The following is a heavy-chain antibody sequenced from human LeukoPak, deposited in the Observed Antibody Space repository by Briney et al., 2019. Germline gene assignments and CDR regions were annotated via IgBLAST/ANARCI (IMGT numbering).Heavy chain of an antibody. V-gene: IGHV3-30*04. J-gene: IGHJ3*02. CDR2: ISKDGNSQ. CDR3: AGESFDI. CDR1: GFTFSSYA. Sequence: PGRSLRLSCAASGFTFSSYALDWVRQAPGKGLEWVAVISKDGNSQNHADSVKGRFTISRDNSKNTLYLQMNSLRPEDTAVYYCAGESFDIWGQGTTVTVSS.